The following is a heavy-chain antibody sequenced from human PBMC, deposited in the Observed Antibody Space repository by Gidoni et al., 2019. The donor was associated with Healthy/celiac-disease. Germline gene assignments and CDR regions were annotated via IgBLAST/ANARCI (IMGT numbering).Heavy chain of an antibody. D-gene: IGHD3-10*02. V-gene: IGHV4-61*02. CDR1: GGSISSGSYY. CDR3: AREVSSDGDYVDY. J-gene: IGHJ4*02. Sequence: QVQLQESGPGLVKPLQTLSLTCTVPGGSISSGSYYWSWIRQPAGKGLEWIGRIYTSGSTNYNPSLKSRVTISVDTSKNQFSLKLSSVTAADTAVYYCAREVSSDGDYVDYWGQGTLVTVSS. CDR2: IYTSGST.